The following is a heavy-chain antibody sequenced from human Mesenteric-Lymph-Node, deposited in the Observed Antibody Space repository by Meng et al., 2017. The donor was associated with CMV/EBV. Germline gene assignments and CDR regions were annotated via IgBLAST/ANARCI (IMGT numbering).Heavy chain of an antibody. CDR2: INNSGTS. J-gene: IGHJ4*02. CDR1: GGSFNDYY. Sequence: CEVYGGSFNDYYWTWLRQPPGKGLEWIGEINNSGTSDYNPSLKSRATISIDTSKNQFSLNLRSVTAADTAVYYCARGDQGKQLVLYFWGQGTLVTVSS. CDR3: ARGDQGKQLVLYF. D-gene: IGHD6-13*01. V-gene: IGHV4-34*01.